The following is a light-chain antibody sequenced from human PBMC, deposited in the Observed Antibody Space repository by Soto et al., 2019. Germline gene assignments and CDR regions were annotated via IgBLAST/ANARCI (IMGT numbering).Light chain of an antibody. J-gene: IGKJ3*01. CDR2: GAS. CDR1: QSVSSNF. CDR3: QQYGSAPVT. Sequence: EIVLTQSPGTMSVSPGERVTLSCRASQSVSSNFLAWHQQKPGQAPRLLIYGASSRAGGIPDRFRGSGSGTDFTLTIYSLEPEDFAVYYCQQYGSAPVTFGPETKVDVK. V-gene: IGKV3-20*01.